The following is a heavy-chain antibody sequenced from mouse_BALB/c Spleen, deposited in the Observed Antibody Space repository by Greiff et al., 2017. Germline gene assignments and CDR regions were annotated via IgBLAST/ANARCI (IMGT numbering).Heavy chain of an antibody. D-gene: IGHD2-4*01. CDR1: GLSLTSYG. CDR2: IWSGGST. V-gene: IGHV2-4-1*01. CDR3: ARPLYYEDAMDY. J-gene: IGHJ4*01. Sequence: QVHVKQSGPGLVQPSQSLSITCTVSGLSLTSYGVHWVRQSPGKGLEWLGVIWSGGSTDYNAAFISRLSISKDNSKSQVFFKMNSLQADDTAIYYCARPLYYEDAMDYWGQGTSVTVSS.